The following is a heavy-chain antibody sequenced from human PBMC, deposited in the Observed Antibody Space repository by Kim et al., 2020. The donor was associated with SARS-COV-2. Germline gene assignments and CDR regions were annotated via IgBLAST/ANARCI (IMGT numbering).Heavy chain of an antibody. J-gene: IGHJ3*02. D-gene: IGHD2-2*01. V-gene: IGHV1-18*01. Sequence: KYAPKVQGRVTMTADTSTTTAYMELRSLRLDDTAIYFCARVVPPAAGSFDIWGQGTLVTVSS. CDR3: ARVVPPAAGSFDI.